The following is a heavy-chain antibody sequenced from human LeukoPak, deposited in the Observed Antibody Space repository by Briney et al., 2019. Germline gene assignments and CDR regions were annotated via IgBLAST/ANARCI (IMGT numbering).Heavy chain of an antibody. Sequence: LAGRSLRLSCAASGFTFSSYAMHWVRQAPGKGLEWVAVISYDGSNKYYADSVKGRFTISRDNSKNTLYLQMNSLRAEDTAVYYCARADQWLVPYYFDYWGQGTLVTVSS. CDR3: ARADQWLVPYYFDY. CDR1: GFTFSSYA. V-gene: IGHV3-30-3*01. J-gene: IGHJ4*02. D-gene: IGHD6-19*01. CDR2: ISYDGSNK.